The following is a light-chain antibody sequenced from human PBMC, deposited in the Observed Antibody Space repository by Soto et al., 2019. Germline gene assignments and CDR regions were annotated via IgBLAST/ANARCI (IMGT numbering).Light chain of an antibody. J-gene: IGKJ5*01. CDR3: QQYYSYPFIT. CDR2: AAS. V-gene: IGKV1-8*01. Sequence: AIRMTQFPSSLSASTGDRVTITCRASQGISSYLAWYQQKPGKAPKLLIYAASTLQSGVPSRFSGSGSGTDFTLTISCLQSEDFATYYCQQYYSYPFITFGQGTRLEIK. CDR1: QGISSY.